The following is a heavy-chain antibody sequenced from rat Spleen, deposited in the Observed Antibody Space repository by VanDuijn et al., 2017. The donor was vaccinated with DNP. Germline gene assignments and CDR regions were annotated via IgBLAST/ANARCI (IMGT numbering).Heavy chain of an antibody. J-gene: IGHJ2*01. V-gene: IGHV3-3*01. CDR2: INSEGST. CDR1: GYSITSGFR. CDR3: AIQLGVFDY. Sequence: EVQLQESGPGLVKPSQSLSLTCSVTGYSITSGFRWTWIRKFPGNKLEWMGYINSEGSTDYNPSLKSRVSITRDTSKNQFFLQINSVTTEDPATYYCAIQLGVFDYWGQGVMVTVSS. D-gene: IGHD5-1*01.